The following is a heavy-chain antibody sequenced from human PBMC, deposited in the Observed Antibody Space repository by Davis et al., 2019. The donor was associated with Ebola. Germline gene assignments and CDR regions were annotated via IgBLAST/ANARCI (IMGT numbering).Heavy chain of an antibody. V-gene: IGHV3-7*01. CDR3: ARTRTWATNDAFDI. D-gene: IGHD5-24*01. CDR2: IKQDGSEK. CDR1: GFTFSSYW. Sequence: PSETLSLTCAASGFTFSSYWMSWVRQAPGKGLEWVANIKQDGSEKYYVDSVKGRFTISRDNAKNSLYLQMNSLRAEDTAVYYCARTRTWATNDAFDIWGQGTMVTVSS. J-gene: IGHJ3*02.